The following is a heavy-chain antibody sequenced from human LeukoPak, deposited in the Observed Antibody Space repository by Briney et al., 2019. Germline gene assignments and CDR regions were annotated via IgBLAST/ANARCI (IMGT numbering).Heavy chain of an antibody. D-gene: IGHD3-16*01. CDR3: ARDPDWGAFDI. J-gene: IGHJ3*02. CDR2: ISYDGSNK. CDR1: GFTFSSYA. V-gene: IGHV3-30*04. Sequence: PGGSLRLSCAASGFTFSSYAMHWVRQAPGKGLEWVAVISYDGSNKYYADSVKGRFTISRDNSKNTLYLQMNSLRAEDTAVYYCARDPDWGAFDIWGQGTMVTVSS.